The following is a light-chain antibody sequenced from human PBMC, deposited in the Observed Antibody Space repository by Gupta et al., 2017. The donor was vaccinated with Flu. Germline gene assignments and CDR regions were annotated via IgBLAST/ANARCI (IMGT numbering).Light chain of an antibody. Sequence: QAVVTQAPSLTVSPGGTVTLTCASSSGAVTSGHYPFWFQQKPGQAPRTLIDDTSSRHSWTPARFSGSLLGGKAALTLSGAQPGDEAKYCCLLFYGAARPVFGGGTEVTVL. J-gene: IGLJ3*02. V-gene: IGLV7-46*01. CDR2: DTS. CDR3: LLFYGAARPV. CDR1: SGAVTSGHY.